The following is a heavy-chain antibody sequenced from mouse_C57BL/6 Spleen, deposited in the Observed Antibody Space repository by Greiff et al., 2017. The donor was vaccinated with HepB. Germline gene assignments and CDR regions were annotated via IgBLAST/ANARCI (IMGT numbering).Heavy chain of an antibody. V-gene: IGHV7-3*01. CDR2: IRNKANGYTT. CDR1: FTFTDYY. Sequence: EVKLVESGGGLVQPGGFTFTDYYMSWVRQPPGKALEWLGFIRNKANGYTTEYSASVKGRFTISRDNSQSILYLQMNALRAEDSATYYCARSSGYYFDYWGQGTTLTVSS. CDR3: ARSSGYYFDY. J-gene: IGHJ2*01.